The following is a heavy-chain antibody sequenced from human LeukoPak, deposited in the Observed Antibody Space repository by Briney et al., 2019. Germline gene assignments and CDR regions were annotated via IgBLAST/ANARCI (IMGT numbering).Heavy chain of an antibody. V-gene: IGHV1-46*01. Sequence: SVKVSCKASGGTFSSYAISWVRQAPGQGLEWMGIINPSGGSTSYAQKFQGRVTMTRDTSTSTVYMELSSLRSEDTAVYYCARDNRPRIAAAVNWFDPWGQGTLVTVSS. D-gene: IGHD6-13*01. CDR1: GGTFSSYA. CDR3: ARDNRPRIAAAVNWFDP. CDR2: INPSGGST. J-gene: IGHJ5*02.